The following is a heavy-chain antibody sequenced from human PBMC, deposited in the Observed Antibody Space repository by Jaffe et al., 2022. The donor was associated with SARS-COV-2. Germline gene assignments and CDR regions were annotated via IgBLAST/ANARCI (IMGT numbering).Heavy chain of an antibody. Sequence: QVQLVQSGPDVKKPGASVHVSCKASGYNLANYFIYWVRQAPGQGLEWMGIINPNDHTTSYAQKFQGRVTLTRDMSTSTVYMDLSGLRPEDTAVYYCARAYPSKTGFESEYREHWGQGTLLTVSS. D-gene: IGHD3-9*01. CDR2: INPNDHTT. CDR3: ARAYPSKTGFESEYREH. CDR1: GYNLANYF. V-gene: IGHV1-46*01. J-gene: IGHJ4*02.